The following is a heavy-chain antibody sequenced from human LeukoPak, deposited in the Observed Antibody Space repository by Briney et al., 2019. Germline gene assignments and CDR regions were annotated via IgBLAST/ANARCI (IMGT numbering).Heavy chain of an antibody. Sequence: SETLSLTCTVSGGSISSGGYYWSWIRQHPGKGLEWIGYIYYSGSTYYNPSLKSRVTISVDTSKNQFSLKLSSVTAEDTAVYYCAGRSRVVTPLISRPKPLDYWGQGTLVTVSS. CDR2: IYYSGST. D-gene: IGHD4-23*01. V-gene: IGHV4-31*03. CDR3: AGRSRVVTPLISRPKPLDY. J-gene: IGHJ4*02. CDR1: GGSISSGGYY.